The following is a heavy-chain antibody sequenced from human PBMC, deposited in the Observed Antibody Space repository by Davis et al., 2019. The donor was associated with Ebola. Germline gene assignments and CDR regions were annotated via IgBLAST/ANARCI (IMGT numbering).Heavy chain of an antibody. J-gene: IGHJ2*01. Sequence: MPSETLSLTCAVYAGSFSDYYWNWIRQPPGKGLEWIGEISHSGSTNYNPSLKSRVTLSTDTSKNQFSLNLNSVTATDTAVYYCARRVWESTDWYFDFWSRGTLATVSS. D-gene: IGHD1-26*01. CDR2: ISHSGST. CDR1: AGSFSDYY. V-gene: IGHV4-34*01. CDR3: ARRVWESTDWYFDF.